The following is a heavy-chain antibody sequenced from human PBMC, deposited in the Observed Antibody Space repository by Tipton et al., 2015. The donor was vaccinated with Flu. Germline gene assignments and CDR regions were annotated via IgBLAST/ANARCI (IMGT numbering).Heavy chain of an antibody. Sequence: LRLSCTVSGDSFSNGGYYWSWIRQHPEKGLEWIAYIYYTGTTFYNPSLQSRVTISVDTSTNQFSLKMHSVTAADTAVYYCSRESGKHNYFDPWGQGTLVTVSS. J-gene: IGHJ5*02. V-gene: IGHV4-31*02. CDR3: SRESGKHNYFDP. CDR2: IYYTGTT. CDR1: GDSFSNGGYY. D-gene: IGHD4-11*01.